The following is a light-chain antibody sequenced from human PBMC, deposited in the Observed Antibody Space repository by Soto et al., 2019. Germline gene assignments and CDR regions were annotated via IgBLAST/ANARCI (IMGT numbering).Light chain of an antibody. CDR1: QSISNH. CDR3: QQSYSTPRT. CDR2: AAS. V-gene: IGKV1-39*01. J-gene: IGKJ1*01. Sequence: DIQITQSPSSLSASVEDRVIITCRASQSISNHLNWYQQKPGKAPKLLIFAASSLQSGVPSRFSGSGSGTDFTLTISSLQPEDFATYYCQQSYSTPRTFGQGTKVDIK.